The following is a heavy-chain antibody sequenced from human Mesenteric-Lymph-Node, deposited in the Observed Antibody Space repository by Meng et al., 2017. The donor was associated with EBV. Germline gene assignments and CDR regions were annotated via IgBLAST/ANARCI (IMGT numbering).Heavy chain of an antibody. CDR3: AGEEYNWDDRGWFDP. J-gene: IGHJ5*02. CDR2: IYHSGAT. V-gene: IGHV4-39*01. D-gene: IGHD1-1*01. CDR1: SGSISSSAYH. Sequence: QLRLQESGPGLVKPSEPLSLTCSVSSGSISSSAYHWGWIRQPPGKGLEWIGTIYHSGATYYNPSLKNRVSISVDTSRNQFSLRLTSVTAADTAVYYCAGEEYNWDDRGWFDPWGQGTLVTVSS.